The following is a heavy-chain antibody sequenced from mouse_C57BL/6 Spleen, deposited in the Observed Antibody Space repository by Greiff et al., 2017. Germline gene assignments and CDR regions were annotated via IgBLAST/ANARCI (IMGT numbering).Heavy chain of an antibody. D-gene: IGHD2-5*01. Sequence: EVQLQESVAELVRPGASVKLSCTASGFNIKNTYMHWVKQRPEQGLEWIGRIDPANGNTKYAPKFQGKATITADTSSNTAYLQLSSLTSEDTAIYYCARGHYSNYVWFAYWGQGTLVTVSA. V-gene: IGHV14-3*01. CDR2: IDPANGNT. CDR1: GFNIKNTY. CDR3: ARGHYSNYVWFAY. J-gene: IGHJ3*01.